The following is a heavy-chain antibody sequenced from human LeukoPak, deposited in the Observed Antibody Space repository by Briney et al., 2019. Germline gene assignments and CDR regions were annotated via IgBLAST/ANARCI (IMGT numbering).Heavy chain of an antibody. CDR3: AREGIVPAARDYYYYYSMDV. CDR1: GFTFSSYS. CDR2: ISSSSSYI. D-gene: IGHD2-2*01. V-gene: IGHV3-21*01. J-gene: IGHJ6*04. Sequence: TGGSLRLSCAASGFTFSSYSMNWVRQAPGKGLEWVSSISSSSSYIYYADSVKGRFTISRDNAKNSLYLQMNSLRAEDTAVYYCAREGIVPAARDYYYYYSMDVWGKGTTVTVSS.